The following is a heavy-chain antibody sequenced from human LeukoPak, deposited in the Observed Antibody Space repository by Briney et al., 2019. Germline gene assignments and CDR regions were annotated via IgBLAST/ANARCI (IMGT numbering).Heavy chain of an antibody. V-gene: IGHV3-48*03. CDR3: AGGVNDLWFGVSPYYYYMDV. Sequence: GGSLRLSCAASGFTFSSYEMNWVRQAPGKGLEWVSYSSTSGSTKYYADSVKGRFTISRDNAKNSLYLQMNSLRAEDTAVYYCAGGVNDLWFGVSPYYYYMDVWGKGTTVTISS. CDR1: GFTFSSYE. CDR2: SSTSGSTK. D-gene: IGHD3-10*01. J-gene: IGHJ6*03.